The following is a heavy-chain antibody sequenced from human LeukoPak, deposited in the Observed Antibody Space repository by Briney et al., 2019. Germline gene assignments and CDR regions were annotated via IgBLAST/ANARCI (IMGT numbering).Heavy chain of an antibody. V-gene: IGHV3-7*03. CDR1: GFTFSSYW. J-gene: IGHJ4*02. D-gene: IGHD5-18*01. CDR3: AKGYSYGRFDY. Sequence: GGSLTLSCAASGFTFSSYWLSWVGQAPCKGLGRVANIKQDGSEKYYVDSVKGRFTISRDNAKNSLYLQMNSLRAEDTAVYYCAKGYSYGRFDYWGQGTLVTVSS. CDR2: IKQDGSEK.